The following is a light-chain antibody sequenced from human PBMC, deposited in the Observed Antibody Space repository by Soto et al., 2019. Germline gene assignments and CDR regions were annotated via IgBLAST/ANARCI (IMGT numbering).Light chain of an antibody. J-gene: IGKJ1*01. V-gene: IGKV2-28*01. CDR2: LGS. Sequence: DIVMTQSPLSLPVTPGEPASISCRSSESLVHSNGNKYLHWYLQRPGQSPQLLIYLGSNRASGVPDRFSGSGSSTDFTLELSRVEAEDVGIYYCMQAPRVPSTFGQGTKVEIK. CDR3: MQAPRVPST. CDR1: ESLVHSNGNKY.